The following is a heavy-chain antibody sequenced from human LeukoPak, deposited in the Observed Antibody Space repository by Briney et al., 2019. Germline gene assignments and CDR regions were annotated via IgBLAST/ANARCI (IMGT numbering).Heavy chain of an antibody. CDR2: ISSGTTI. V-gene: IGHV3-11*01. Sequence: GGSLRLSCAASGFTFSDYYMSWIRQAPGKGLEWVSYISSGTTIYYADSMKGRFTISRDNSKNSLYLQMNSLRAEDTALYYCAKMGHIAVAGTYYYYGMDVWGQGTTVTVSS. D-gene: IGHD6-19*01. CDR1: GFTFSDYY. CDR3: AKMGHIAVAGTYYYYGMDV. J-gene: IGHJ6*02.